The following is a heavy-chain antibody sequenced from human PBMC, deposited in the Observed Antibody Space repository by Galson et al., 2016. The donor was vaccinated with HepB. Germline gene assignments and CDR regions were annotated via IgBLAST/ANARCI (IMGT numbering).Heavy chain of an antibody. D-gene: IGHD6-13*01. V-gene: IGHV1-3*01. CDR1: GYSFSTYA. CDR3: ARETIAAGAKGHHSGLDI. J-gene: IGHJ6*02. Sequence: QSGAEVKKPGEFLKISCKASGYSFSTYAMHWVRQAPGQRLEWMGWINAASGNTKYSQNLQDRVTITRDTSATTVYMELGSLRSEDTAVYFCARETIAAGAKGHHSGLDIWGQGTTVTVSS. CDR2: INAASGNT.